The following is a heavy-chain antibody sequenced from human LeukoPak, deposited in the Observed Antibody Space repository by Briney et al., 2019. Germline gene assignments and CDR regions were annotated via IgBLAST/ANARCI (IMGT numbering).Heavy chain of an antibody. V-gene: IGHV1-2*02. CDR2: INPNSGGT. CDR1: GYTFTSYG. J-gene: IGHJ6*03. D-gene: IGHD3-22*01. CDR3: ARDIRYYDSSGSYYYYYYMDV. Sequence: ASVTVSCKASGYTFTSYGISWVRQAPGQGLEWMGWINPNSGGTNYAQKFQGRVTMTRDTSISTAYMELSRLRSDDTAVYYCARDIRYYDSSGSYYYYYYMDVWGKGTTVTVSS.